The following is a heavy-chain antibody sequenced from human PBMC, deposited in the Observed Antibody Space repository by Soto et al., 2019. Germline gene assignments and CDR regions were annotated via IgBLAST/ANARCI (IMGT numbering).Heavy chain of an antibody. Sequence: ASVKVSCKVSGYTLSELSLHWVRQAPGKGLEWMGGFDPEDAETIYAQKFQGRVTMTEDTSTETAYMDLSSLRSEDTAVYYCATATLEMATPEAFDIWGQGTMVTVSS. V-gene: IGHV1-24*01. CDR1: GYTLSELS. CDR3: ATATLEMATPEAFDI. CDR2: FDPEDAET. D-gene: IGHD5-12*01. J-gene: IGHJ3*02.